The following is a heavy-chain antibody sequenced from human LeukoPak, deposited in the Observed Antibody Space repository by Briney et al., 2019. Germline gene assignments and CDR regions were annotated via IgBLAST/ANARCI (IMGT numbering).Heavy chain of an antibody. D-gene: IGHD3-22*01. CDR2: MNPNGGNT. Sequence: GASVKVSCKASGYTFTSYDINWVRQATGQGLEWMGWMNPNGGNTGYAQKFQGRVTITRNTSISTAYMELSSLRSEDTAVYYCARGLYGFTMIVEGAFDIWGQGTMVTVSS. CDR1: GYTFTSYD. CDR3: ARGLYGFTMIVEGAFDI. V-gene: IGHV1-8*03. J-gene: IGHJ3*02.